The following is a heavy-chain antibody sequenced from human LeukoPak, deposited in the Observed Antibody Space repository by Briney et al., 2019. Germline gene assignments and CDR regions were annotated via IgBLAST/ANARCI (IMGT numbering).Heavy chain of an antibody. V-gene: IGHV3-23*01. Sequence: PGGSLRLSCVASGFTFTNYAMTWVRQAPGKGLDWVSRISGSGGITDYADSVKGRFTISRDNAKNTVWLKMSGVRVEDTAFYYCAKDIPWGGAPSGRFDYWGQGTLVTVSS. CDR2: ISGSGGIT. CDR3: AKDIPWGGAPSGRFDY. D-gene: IGHD1-26*01. J-gene: IGHJ4*02. CDR1: GFTFTNYA.